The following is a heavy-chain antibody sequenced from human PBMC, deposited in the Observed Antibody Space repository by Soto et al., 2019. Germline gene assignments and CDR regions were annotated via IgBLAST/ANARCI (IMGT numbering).Heavy chain of an antibody. CDR1: VFTFSSYA. CDR2: ISGSGGST. Sequence: GGSLRLSCSASVFTFSSYAMSWFRQAPGKGLEWVSAISGSGGSTYYADSVKGRFTISRDNSKNTLYLQMNSLRAEDTAVYYCAKDLRLPMVRGPRPFGWFDPWGQGTLVTVS. J-gene: IGHJ5*02. CDR3: AKDLRLPMVRGPRPFGWFDP. V-gene: IGHV3-23*01. D-gene: IGHD3-10*01.